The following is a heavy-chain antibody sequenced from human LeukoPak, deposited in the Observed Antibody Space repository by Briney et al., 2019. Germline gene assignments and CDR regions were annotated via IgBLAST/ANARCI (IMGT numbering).Heavy chain of an antibody. Sequence: GGSLRLSCAASGFTFSSYAMSWVRQAPGKGLEWVSSIGSSGDNTYCADSVKGRFTISRDNSKNTLYLQMNSLRAEDTAVYYCAKRGIDFWSGYYYYFDSWGQGTLVIVSS. J-gene: IGHJ4*02. D-gene: IGHD3-3*01. CDR2: IGSSGDNT. CDR3: AKRGIDFWSGYYYYFDS. CDR1: GFTFSSYA. V-gene: IGHV3-23*01.